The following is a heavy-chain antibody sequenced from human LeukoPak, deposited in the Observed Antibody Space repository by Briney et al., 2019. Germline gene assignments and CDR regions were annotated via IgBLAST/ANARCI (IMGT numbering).Heavy chain of an antibody. V-gene: IGHV4-39*07. CDR2: ISYSGSS. CDR1: GGSISSYY. D-gene: IGHD6-13*01. CDR3: ARDRGVSGFDY. J-gene: IGHJ4*02. Sequence: SETLSLTCTVSGGSISSYYWSWIRQSPGKGLDWIGSISYSGSSFCKPSLKSRVTIAVDTSKNQFSLRLSSVTAADTAFYYCARDRGVSGFDYWGQGTLVTVSS.